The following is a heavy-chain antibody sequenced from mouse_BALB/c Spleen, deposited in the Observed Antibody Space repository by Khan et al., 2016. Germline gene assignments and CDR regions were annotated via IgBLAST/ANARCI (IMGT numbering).Heavy chain of an antibody. CDR2: INPYNGDT. V-gene: IGHV1-20*02. CDR3: ARDYGSPRGAMDY. Sequence: VRLQQSGPELVKPGASVKISCKASGYSFIGYFMNWVMQSHGKSLEWIGRINPYNGDTFYNQKFKGKATLPVDKSSSTAHMELRSLASEDSAVYYCARDYGSPRGAMDYWGQGTSVTVSS. D-gene: IGHD1-1*01. J-gene: IGHJ4*01. CDR1: GYSFIGYF.